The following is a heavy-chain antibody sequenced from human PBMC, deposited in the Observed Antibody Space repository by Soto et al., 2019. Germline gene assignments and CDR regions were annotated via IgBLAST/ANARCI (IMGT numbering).Heavy chain of an antibody. CDR1: GGKCVDYG. Sequence: PVRPMRLPWTAAGGKCVDYGSHRVRKKTGKGLEWVAVTSYDGSDQYNAKSVKGRFTISRDNSKKTLYLHMNGLSAEDTAVYFCARDIYYDASGYFDYWGQGTQVTVSS. V-gene: IGHV3-30*14. CDR2: TSYDGSDQ. J-gene: IGHJ4*02. D-gene: IGHD3-22*01. CDR3: ARDIYYDASGYFDY.